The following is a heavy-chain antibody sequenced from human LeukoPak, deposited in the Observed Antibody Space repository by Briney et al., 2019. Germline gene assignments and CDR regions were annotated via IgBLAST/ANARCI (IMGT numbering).Heavy chain of an antibody. CDR1: GFTFSSYG. D-gene: IGHD3-22*01. CDR3: AKDLVDNYDSSGQFDY. Sequence: GRSLRLSCAASGFTFSSYGMHWVRQAPGKGLEWVAFIRYDGSNKYYADSVKGRFTISRDNSKNTLYLQMNSLRVEDTAVYYCAKDLVDNYDSSGQFDYWGQGTLVTVSS. V-gene: IGHV3-30*02. CDR2: IRYDGSNK. J-gene: IGHJ4*02.